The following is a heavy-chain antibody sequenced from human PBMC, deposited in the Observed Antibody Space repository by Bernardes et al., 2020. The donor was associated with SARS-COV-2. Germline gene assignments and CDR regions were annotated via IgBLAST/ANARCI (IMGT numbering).Heavy chain of an antibody. D-gene: IGHD5-18*01. CDR3: ERDGGYSYGLIPHYYYGMDV. CDR2: IYTSGST. V-gene: IGHV4-4*07. CDR1: GGSISSYY. Sequence: SETLSLTCTVSGGSISSYYWSWIRQPAGKGLEWIGRIYTSGSTNYNPSLKSRVTMSVDTSKNQFSLKLSSVTAADTAVYYCERDGGYSYGLIPHYYYGMDVWGQGTTVTFSS. J-gene: IGHJ6*02.